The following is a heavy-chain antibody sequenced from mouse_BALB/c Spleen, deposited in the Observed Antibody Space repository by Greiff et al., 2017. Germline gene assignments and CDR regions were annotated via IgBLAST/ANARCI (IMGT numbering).Heavy chain of an antibody. CDR2: INPGSGGT. D-gene: IGHD1-1*01. Sequence: VQLQQSGAELVRPGTSVKVSCKASGYAFTNYLIEWVKQRPGQGLEWIGVINPGSGGTNYNEKFKGKATLTADKSSSTAYMQLSSLTSDDSAVYFCARSGSSYGAMDDWGQGTSVTVSS. CDR3: ARSGSSYGAMDD. J-gene: IGHJ4*01. CDR1: GYAFTNYL. V-gene: IGHV1-54*01.